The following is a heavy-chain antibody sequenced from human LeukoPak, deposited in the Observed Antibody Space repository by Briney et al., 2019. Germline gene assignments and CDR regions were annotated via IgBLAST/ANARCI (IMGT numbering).Heavy chain of an antibody. D-gene: IGHD3-3*01. V-gene: IGHV3-21*01. CDR1: GYTFSDYS. CDR2: ISSSGTYI. CDR3: ARDGIRSFGLITKHDY. Sequence: PGGSLRLSCAASGYTFSDYSVNWVRQVPGKGLEWVSSISSSGTYIYYADSVKGRFTISRDNAKNSLYLQMNNLRVEDTAVYYCARDGIRSFGLITKHDYWGQGTLVTVSS. J-gene: IGHJ4*02.